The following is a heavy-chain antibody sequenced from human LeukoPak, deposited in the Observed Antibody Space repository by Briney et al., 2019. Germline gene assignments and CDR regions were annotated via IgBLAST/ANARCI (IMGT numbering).Heavy chain of an antibody. V-gene: IGHV3-23*01. CDR1: GFTFSSYA. D-gene: IGHD1-7*01. CDR3: AKLSWNYKCRFDC. CDR2: ICDSGDRT. J-gene: IGHJ4*02. Sequence: GESLILSCAASGFTFSSYAMSWVRQAPGKGLEWVSGICDSGDRTYYADSVKGRFPLSRDFYKNTLYLQMKSLRVEDTAVYYVAKLSWNYKCRFDCWGQGTLVTVSS.